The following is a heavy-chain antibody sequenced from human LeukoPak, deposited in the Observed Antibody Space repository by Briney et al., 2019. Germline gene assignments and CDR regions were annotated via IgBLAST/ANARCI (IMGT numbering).Heavy chain of an antibody. D-gene: IGHD2-2*01. J-gene: IGHJ3*02. CDR2: INPSGGST. V-gene: IGHV1-46*01. Sequence: ASVKVSCKAFGYTFTSYYMHWVRQAPGQGLEWMGIINPSGGSTSYAQKFQGKVTMTRDMSTSTVYMELSSLRSEDTAVYYCARDSLGYCSSTSCYAFDIWGQGTMVTVSS. CDR1: GYTFTSYY. CDR3: ARDSLGYCSSTSCYAFDI.